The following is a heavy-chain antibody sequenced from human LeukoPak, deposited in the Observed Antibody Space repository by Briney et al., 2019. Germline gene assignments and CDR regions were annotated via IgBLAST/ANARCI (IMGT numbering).Heavy chain of an antibody. V-gene: IGHV4-39*01. D-gene: IGHD2/OR15-2a*01. J-gene: IGHJ2*01. CDR1: GGSISSSSYY. CDR3: ASLHRIDWYFDL. Sequence: PSETLSFTCTVSGGSISSSSYYWGWIRQPPGKGLEWIGSIYYSGSTYYNPSLKSRVTISVDTSKNQFSLKLSSVTAADTAVYYCASLHRIDWYFDLWGRGTLVTVSS. CDR2: IYYSGST.